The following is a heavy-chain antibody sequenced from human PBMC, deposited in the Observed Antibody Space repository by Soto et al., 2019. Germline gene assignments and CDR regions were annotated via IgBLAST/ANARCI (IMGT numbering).Heavy chain of an antibody. CDR2: IIPIFGTA. CDR1: GGTFNNYV. V-gene: IGHV1-69*06. Sequence: GASVKVSCKASGGTFNNYVINWVRQAPGQGLEWMAGIIPIFGTANYAQKFQGRVTITADRSTSTAYMELNSLRSEDTAVYYCAGRCDGTNCLGNFDYWGQGTLVTVSS. CDR3: AGRCDGTNCLGNFDY. J-gene: IGHJ4*02. D-gene: IGHD2-2*01.